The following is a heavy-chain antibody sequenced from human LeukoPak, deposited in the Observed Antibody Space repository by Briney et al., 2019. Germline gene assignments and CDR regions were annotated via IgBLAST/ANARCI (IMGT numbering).Heavy chain of an antibody. CDR1: GFTFSSYA. D-gene: IGHD1-26*01. Sequence: GGSLRLSCAASGFTFSSYAMSWVRQAPGKGLEWVSAISGSGGSTYYVDSVKGRFTISRDNSKNTLYLQMNSLRAEDTAVYYCAKDMGYSDYYGMDVWGQGTTVTVSS. J-gene: IGHJ6*02. CDR3: AKDMGYSDYYGMDV. V-gene: IGHV3-23*01. CDR2: ISGSGGST.